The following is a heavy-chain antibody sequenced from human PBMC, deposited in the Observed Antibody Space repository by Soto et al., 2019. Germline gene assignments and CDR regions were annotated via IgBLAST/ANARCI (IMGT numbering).Heavy chain of an antibody. Sequence: ASVRVSCKTSGYTFSNYGITWVRQAPGQPLEWLGWISLYSDGTNYAQKFQGRVSMTTDTSTTTAYMELRSLRSDDTAVYYCARVVPGAEAWFGPWGQGTLVTVSS. V-gene: IGHV1-18*01. J-gene: IGHJ5*02. D-gene: IGHD2-2*01. CDR2: ISLYSDGT. CDR1: GYTFSNYG. CDR3: ARVVPGAEAWFGP.